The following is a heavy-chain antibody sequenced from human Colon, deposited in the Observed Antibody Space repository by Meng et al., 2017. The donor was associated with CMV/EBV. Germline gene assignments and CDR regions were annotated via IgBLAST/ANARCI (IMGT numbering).Heavy chain of an antibody. V-gene: IGHV3-21*01. D-gene: IGHD3-3*01. CDR2: ISSDSSYI. CDR3: ARAAGYDFWSGYYFDY. J-gene: IGHJ4*02. CDR1: RFTFTRHN. Sequence: GGSLRLSCAASRFTFTRHNMNWVRQAPGKGLEWVSSISSDSSYIYYADSVKGRFTISRDNAKNSLYLQMNSLRAEDTAVYYCARAAGYDFWSGYYFDYWGQGTLVIVSS.